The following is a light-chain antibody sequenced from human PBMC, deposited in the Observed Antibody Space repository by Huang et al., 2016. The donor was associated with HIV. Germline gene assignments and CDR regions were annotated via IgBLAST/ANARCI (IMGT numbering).Light chain of an antibody. CDR2: GES. Sequence: EIVMTQSPATLSVSPGERATLSCRASQSVSRNLAWYQQKPGQAPRLLIYGESTRATGLPARFSGSGSGTEFTLTISSLQSEDFAVYYCQQYNNWPFTFGQGTKLEIK. J-gene: IGKJ2*01. CDR1: QSVSRN. CDR3: QQYNNWPFT. V-gene: IGKV3-15*01.